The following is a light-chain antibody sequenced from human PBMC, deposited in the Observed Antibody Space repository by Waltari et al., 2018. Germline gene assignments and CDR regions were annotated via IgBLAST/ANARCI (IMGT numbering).Light chain of an antibody. J-gene: IGKJ1*01. Sequence: EIVLTQSPGTLSLSPGERSPLSCRASQSVSRTLAWYQQKPGQAPRLLIYGASTRATGIPEMFSGGGSGTDFSLTISRLEPEDFAVYYCQHYVRLPATFGQGTKVEIK. V-gene: IGKV3-20*01. CDR2: GAS. CDR3: QHYVRLPAT. CDR1: QSVSRT.